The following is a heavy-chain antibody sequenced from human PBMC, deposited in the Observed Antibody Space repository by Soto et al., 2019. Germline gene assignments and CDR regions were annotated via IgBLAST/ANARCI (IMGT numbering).Heavy chain of an antibody. J-gene: IGHJ4*02. V-gene: IGHV3-23*01. D-gene: IGHD6-19*01. CDR1: GFTFSSYA. CDR2: ISGSGGST. CDR3: AKGSYSSGWTGIDY. Sequence: GSLRLSCAASGFTFSSYAMSWVRQAPGKGLEWVSAISGSGGSTYYADSVKGRFTISRDNSKNTLYLQMNSLRAEDTAVYYCAKGSYSSGWTGIDYWGQGTLVTVSS.